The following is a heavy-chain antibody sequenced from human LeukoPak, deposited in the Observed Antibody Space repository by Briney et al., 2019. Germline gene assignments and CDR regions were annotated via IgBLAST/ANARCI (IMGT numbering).Heavy chain of an antibody. V-gene: IGHV3-7*01. J-gene: IGHJ4*02. CDR2: IKQDGSEK. CDR1: GFTFSSYG. D-gene: IGHD6-19*01. CDR3: ARGTIAVAGTDY. Sequence: PGGSLRLSCAASGFTFSSYGMSWVRQAPGKGLGWVANIKQDGSEKYYVDSVKGRFTISRDNARNSLYLQMNSLRAEDTAVYYCARGTIAVAGTDYWGQGTLVTVSS.